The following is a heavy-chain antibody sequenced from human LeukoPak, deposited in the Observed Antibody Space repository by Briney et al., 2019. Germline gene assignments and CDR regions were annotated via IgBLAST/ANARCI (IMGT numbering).Heavy chain of an antibody. J-gene: IGHJ4*02. Sequence: PSETLSLTCAVDGASFSGYYWSWIRLPPGGVREWIGDINHSESTNYNPPLKRRVTISLDTSKNQFSLQLRSVTAAETAVYYCARLYSGSGSFLVPFDYWGQGTMVSVSS. V-gene: IGHV4-34*01. CDR3: ARLYSGSGSFLVPFDY. CDR2: INHSEST. D-gene: IGHD3-10*01. CDR1: GASFSGYY.